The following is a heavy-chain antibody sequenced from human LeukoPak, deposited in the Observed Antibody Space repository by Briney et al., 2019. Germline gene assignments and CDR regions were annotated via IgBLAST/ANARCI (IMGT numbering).Heavy chain of an antibody. V-gene: IGHV1-46*01. J-gene: IGHJ4*02. CDR2: IYPRDGST. CDR3: ARDQEGFDF. Sequence: ASVKVSCKASGYTFTNNYLHWVRQAPGQGLEWMGMIYPRDGSTSYAQNFQGRVTVTRDTSTTTVHMELRGLRSEDTAVYYCARDQEGFDFWGQGTVVTVSS. CDR1: GYTFTNNY.